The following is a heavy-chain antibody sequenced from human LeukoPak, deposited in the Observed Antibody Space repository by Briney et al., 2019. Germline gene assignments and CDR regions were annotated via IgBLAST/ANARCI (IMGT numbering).Heavy chain of an antibody. J-gene: IGHJ4*02. D-gene: IGHD6-6*01. CDR3: ARDPPGFSSSFDY. V-gene: IGHV4-34*01. Sequence: PSETLSLTCAVYGGSFSGYYWSWIRQPPGKGLEWIGEINHSGSTNYNPSLKSRVTISVDTSKNQFSLKLSSVTAADTAVYYCARDPPGFSSSFDYWGQGTLVTVSS. CDR2: INHSGST. CDR1: GGSFSGYY.